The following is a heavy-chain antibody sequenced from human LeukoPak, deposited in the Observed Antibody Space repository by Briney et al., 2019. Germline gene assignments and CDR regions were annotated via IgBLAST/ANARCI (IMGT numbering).Heavy chain of an antibody. CDR1: GFTFSSYA. D-gene: IGHD4-17*01. V-gene: IGHV3-23*01. J-gene: IGHJ4*02. CDR2: ISGSGDIT. CDR3: AELTMTTDYFDY. Sequence: GGSLRLSCAASGFTFSSYAMSWVRQAPGKGLEWVSAISGSGDITYYADSVKGRFSISRDNSKNTLYLHMNSLGVEDTAVYYCAELTMTTDYFDYWGQGTLVTVSS.